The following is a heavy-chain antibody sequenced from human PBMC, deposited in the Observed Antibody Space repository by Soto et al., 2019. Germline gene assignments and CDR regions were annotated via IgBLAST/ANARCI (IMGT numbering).Heavy chain of an antibody. CDR1: GFTFFAYW. V-gene: IGHV3-74*01. J-gene: IGHJ5*01. CDR2: INSDGSHT. D-gene: IGHD4-17*01. Sequence: EVQLVESGGGLVQPGGSLRLSCAASGFTFFAYWIHWVRQVPGKGLVWVSRINSDGSHTSYADSVRGRFTISRDNSKNTVYLQMNSLTAEDTAVYYCAKEADYCYYAGENWFDSWGQGSLVTVSS. CDR3: AKEADYCYYAGENWFDS.